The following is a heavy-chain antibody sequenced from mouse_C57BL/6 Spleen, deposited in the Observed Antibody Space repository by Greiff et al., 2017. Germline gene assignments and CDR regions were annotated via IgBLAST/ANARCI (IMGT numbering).Heavy chain of an antibody. J-gene: IGHJ3*01. D-gene: IGHD1-1*01. CDR3: ARYGATYCSCAAWFAY. Sequence: VQLQQSGAELMKPGASVKLSCKATGYTFTGYWIEWVKQRPGHGLEWIGEILPGSGSTNYNEKFKGKATFTVDTSSNTAYMQLSSLTTEDSAISYGARYGATYCSCAAWFAYWGQGTLVTVSA. V-gene: IGHV1-9*01. CDR2: ILPGSGST. CDR1: GYTFTGYW.